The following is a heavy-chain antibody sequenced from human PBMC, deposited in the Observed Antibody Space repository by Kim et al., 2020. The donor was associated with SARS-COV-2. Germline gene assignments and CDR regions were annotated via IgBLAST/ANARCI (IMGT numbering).Heavy chain of an antibody. V-gene: IGHV1-69*13. CDR2: IVPLIGTP. CDR1: GDSFNSYV. CDR3: VRDLYY. J-gene: IGHJ4*02. Sequence: SVKVSCKASGDSFNSYVFSWVRQAPGQGLEWMGGIVPLIGTPDYAQTFQGRLTITADESTNTAYMELSNLKSEDTAIYYCVRDLYYWGQGTLVTVSS.